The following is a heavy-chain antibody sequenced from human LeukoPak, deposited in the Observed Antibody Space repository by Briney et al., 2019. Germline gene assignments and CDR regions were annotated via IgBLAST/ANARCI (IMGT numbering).Heavy chain of an antibody. V-gene: IGHV1-46*01. Sequence: GASVKVSCKTSGYTFTNYHMHWVRQAPGQGLEWMGRINPSAGGTSYAQKFQGRVTMTTDTSTSTVYMELISLRSEDTAVYYCARGSGSYNTHSDYWGQGTLVTVSS. D-gene: IGHD3-22*01. CDR1: GYTFTNYH. CDR3: ARGSGSYNTHSDY. CDR2: INPSAGGT. J-gene: IGHJ4*02.